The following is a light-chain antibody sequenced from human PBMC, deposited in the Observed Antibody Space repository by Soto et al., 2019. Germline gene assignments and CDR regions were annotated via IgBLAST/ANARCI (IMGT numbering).Light chain of an antibody. J-gene: IGKJ5*01. V-gene: IGKV3-20*01. CDR1: QSVSRY. CDR3: QQYDNSPIT. Sequence: EIVLTQSLGTLSLSPGERATLSCTASQSVSRYLTWYQQKPGQAPKVLIYRASIRATGIPDRFTGSGSETDFTLTISRLEPEDFAVYYCQQYDNSPITFGQGTRLEIK. CDR2: RAS.